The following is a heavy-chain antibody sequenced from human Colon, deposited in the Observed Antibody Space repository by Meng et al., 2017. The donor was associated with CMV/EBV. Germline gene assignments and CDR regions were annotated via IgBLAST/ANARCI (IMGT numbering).Heavy chain of an antibody. Sequence: QVQLRESGPGLVKPSETLSLPRPVSGASITSYYWSWIRQPAGKGLEWIGRVYISGNTNYNPSLKSRVTMSIDTSKNQLSLNIRSVTAADTAVYYCARDSNLSGLAYWGQGTLVTVSS. CDR3: ARDSNLSGLAY. V-gene: IGHV4-4*07. J-gene: IGHJ4*02. CDR2: VYISGNT. CDR1: GASITSYY. D-gene: IGHD3-10*01.